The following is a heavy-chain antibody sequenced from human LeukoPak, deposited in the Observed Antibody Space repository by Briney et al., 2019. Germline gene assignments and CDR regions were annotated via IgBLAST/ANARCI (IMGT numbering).Heavy chain of an antibody. V-gene: IGHV1-18*01. CDR2: ISAYNGNT. D-gene: IGHD2-15*01. Sequence: ASVKVSCKASGGTFNSYTISWVRQAPGQGLEGMGWISAYNGNTNYAQKLQGRVTMTTDTSTSTAYMELRSVRSEDTGVYYCARDFIDRHCGGLSCFLLDYWGQGSLVTVSS. J-gene: IGHJ4*02. CDR1: GGTFNSYT. CDR3: ARDFIDRHCGGLSCFLLDY.